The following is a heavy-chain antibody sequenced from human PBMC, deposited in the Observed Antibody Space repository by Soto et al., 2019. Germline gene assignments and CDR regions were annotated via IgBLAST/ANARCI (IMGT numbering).Heavy chain of an antibody. D-gene: IGHD2-2*02. CDR1: GGSISSYY. J-gene: IGHJ5*02. V-gene: IGHV4-59*01. Sequence: SETLSLTCTVSGGSISSYYWSWIRQPPGKGLEWIGYIYYSGRTNYNPSLKSRVTISVDTSKNQFSLKLSSVTAADTAVYYCARGYCSSTICYIWDNWFALSGQGTLVTVSS. CDR3: ARGYCSSTICYIWDNWFAL. CDR2: IYYSGRT.